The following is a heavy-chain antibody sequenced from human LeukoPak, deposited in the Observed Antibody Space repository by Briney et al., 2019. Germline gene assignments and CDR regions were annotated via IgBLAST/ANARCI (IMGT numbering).Heavy chain of an antibody. CDR3: ARDFSAAFGI. Sequence: SETLSLTCTVSGGSTGNYYWSWIRQPPGKGLEWIGYIYNTGTTNYNPSLKSRVTISLDTSKNQFSLKLSSVTAADTAVYYCARDFSAAFGIWGQGTMVTVSS. J-gene: IGHJ3*02. CDR1: GGSTGNYY. D-gene: IGHD2/OR15-2a*01. CDR2: IYNTGTT. V-gene: IGHV4-59*01.